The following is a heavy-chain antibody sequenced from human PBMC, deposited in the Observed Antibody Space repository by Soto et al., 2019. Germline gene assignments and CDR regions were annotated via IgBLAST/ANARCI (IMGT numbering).Heavy chain of an antibody. CDR2: TYPGDSDT. Sequence: GESLKISCKGSGYSFTSYWIGWVRQMPGKGLEWMGITYPGDSDTRYSPSLQGQVTISADKSISTAYLQWSSLKASDSAMYYCARPESGSYRDAFDIWGQGTMVTVSS. CDR3: ARPESGSYRDAFDI. CDR1: GYSFTSYW. J-gene: IGHJ3*02. V-gene: IGHV5-51*01. D-gene: IGHD1-26*01.